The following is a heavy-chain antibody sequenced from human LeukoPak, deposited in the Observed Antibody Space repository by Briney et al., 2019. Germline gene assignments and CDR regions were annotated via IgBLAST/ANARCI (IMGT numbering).Heavy chain of an antibody. CDR3: ARGPYGSGSYTPYNWLDP. J-gene: IGHJ5*02. D-gene: IGHD3-10*01. CDR1: GGTFSSYA. V-gene: IGHV1-69*13. Sequence: SVTVSCKASGGTFSSYAISWVRQAPGQGLEWMGGIIPIFGTANYAQKFQGRVTITADESTSTAYMELSSLRSEDTAVYYCARGPYGSGSYTPYNWLDPWGQGTLVTVSS. CDR2: IIPIFGTA.